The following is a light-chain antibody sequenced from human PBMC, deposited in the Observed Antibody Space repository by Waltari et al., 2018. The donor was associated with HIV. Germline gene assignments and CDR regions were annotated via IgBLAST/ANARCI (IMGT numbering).Light chain of an antibody. CDR3: QKRNSWPLT. CDR1: QSVSTY. Sequence: VLTQSPATLALSPGERATLSCRASQSVSTYLAWYQQRPGQAPRLLIYNASSRATAIPARFIGSGSGTDFTLTISNLEPEDFAVYFCQKRNSWPLTFGGGTKVEIK. V-gene: IGKV3-11*01. CDR2: NAS. J-gene: IGKJ4*01.